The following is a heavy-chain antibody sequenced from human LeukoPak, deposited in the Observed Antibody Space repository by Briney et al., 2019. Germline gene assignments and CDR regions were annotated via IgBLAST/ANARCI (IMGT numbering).Heavy chain of an antibody. CDR2: VNHDGRGT. CDR3: ATDLR. D-gene: IGHD4-17*01. Sequence: PGGSLRLSCAASGFTFTSYWTHWVRQAPGKGLVWVSRVNHDGRGTAYADSVTGRFTISRDNAKNTVYLQMNSLRAEDTAVYYCATDLRWGQGTLVTVSS. V-gene: IGHV3-74*01. CDR1: GFTFTSYW. J-gene: IGHJ4*02.